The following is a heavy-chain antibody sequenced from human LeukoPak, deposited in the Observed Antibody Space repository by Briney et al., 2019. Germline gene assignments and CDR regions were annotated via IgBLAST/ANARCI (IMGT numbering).Heavy chain of an antibody. V-gene: IGHV4-59*08. CDR1: GGSTSSYY. D-gene: IGHD3-3*01. CDR2: IYYSGST. Sequence: SETLSLTCTVSGGSTSSYYWSWIRQPPGKGLEWIGCIYYSGSTNYNPSLKSRVTISVDTSKNQFSLKLRSVTAADTAVYYCARLYDLYYFDYWGQGTLVAVSS. CDR3: ARLYDLYYFDY. J-gene: IGHJ4*02.